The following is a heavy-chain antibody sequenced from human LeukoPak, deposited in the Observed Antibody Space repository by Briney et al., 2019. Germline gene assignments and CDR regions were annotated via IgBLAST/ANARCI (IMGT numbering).Heavy chain of an antibody. D-gene: IGHD5-12*01. CDR2: IYTSGST. V-gene: IGHV4-61*02. J-gene: IGHJ4*02. Sequence: SETLSLTCTVSGGSISSGDYYWSWIRQPPGKGLEWIGRIYTSGSTNYNPSLKSRVTISVDTSKNQFSLKLSSVTAADTAVYYCARVSRGRYSSSFDYWGQGTLVTVSS. CDR3: ARVSRGRYSSSFDY. CDR1: GGSISSGDYY.